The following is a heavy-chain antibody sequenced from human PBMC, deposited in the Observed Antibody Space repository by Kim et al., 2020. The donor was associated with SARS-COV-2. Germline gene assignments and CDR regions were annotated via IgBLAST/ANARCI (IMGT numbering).Heavy chain of an antibody. J-gene: IGHJ5*02. CDR1: GGSFSGYY. V-gene: IGHV4-34*01. CDR2: INHSGST. Sequence: SETLSLTCAVYGGSFSGYYWSWIRQPPGKGLEWIGEINHSGSTNYNPSLKSRVTISVDTSKNQFSVKLSSVTAADTAVYYCARAGYSSSWYGVRNWFDPWGQGTLVTVSS. D-gene: IGHD6-13*01. CDR3: ARAGYSSSWYGVRNWFDP.